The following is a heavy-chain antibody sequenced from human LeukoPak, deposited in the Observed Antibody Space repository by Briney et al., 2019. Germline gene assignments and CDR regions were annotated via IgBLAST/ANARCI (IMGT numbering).Heavy chain of an antibody. CDR2: ISGSGGST. D-gene: IGHD6-13*01. V-gene: IGHV3-23*01. Sequence: PGGSLRLSCAASGFTFSSYAMSWVRQAPGKGLEWVSAISGSGGSTYYADSVKGRFTISRDNSKNTLYLQMNSLRAEDTAAYYCAKDVDSSSWYGPFDPWGQGTLVTVSS. CDR1: GFTFSSYA. J-gene: IGHJ5*02. CDR3: AKDVDSSSWYGPFDP.